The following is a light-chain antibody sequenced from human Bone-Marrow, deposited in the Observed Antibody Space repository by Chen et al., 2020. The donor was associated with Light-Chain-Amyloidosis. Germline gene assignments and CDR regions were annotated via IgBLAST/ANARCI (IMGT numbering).Light chain of an antibody. V-gene: IGLV2-11*01. CDR2: DVS. CDR1: SRDVGGYDS. CDR3: CSYAGIYWV. Sequence: QSALTQPRSVSGSPGQSVTISCTGTSRDVGGYDSVSWYQQYPSKAPKLMIYDVSKRPSGVPDRFSASKSGNTASLTISGLQAEDEADYYCCSYAGIYWVFGGGTKLTVL. J-gene: IGLJ3*02.